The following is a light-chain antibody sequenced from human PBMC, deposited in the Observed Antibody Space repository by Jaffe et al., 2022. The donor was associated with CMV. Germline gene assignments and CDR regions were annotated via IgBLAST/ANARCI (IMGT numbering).Light chain of an antibody. CDR2: GAS. CDR1: QSISSSY. Sequence: EIVLTQSPGILSLSPGERATLSCRASQSISSSYLAWYQQKSGQAPRLLIYGASNRATGTPDRFSGSGSGTDFTLTVSRLEPEDVAVYYCQQWGDSPGSARYSFGQGTKLEI. J-gene: IGKJ2*03. V-gene: IGKV3-20*01. CDR3: QQWGDSPGSARYS.